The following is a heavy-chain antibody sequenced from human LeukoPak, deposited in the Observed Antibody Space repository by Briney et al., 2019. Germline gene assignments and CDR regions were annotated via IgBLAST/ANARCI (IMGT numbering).Heavy chain of an antibody. CDR3: AKHRSRITIFPNRGGRPTSFDY. D-gene: IGHD3-9*01. CDR1: GFNFNNYW. Sequence: GGSLRLSCAASGFNFNNYWMTWVRQAPGKGLEWVANIRQDGTEKYYVDSVKGRFTISRDNSKNSLYLQMNSLRADDTAVYYCAKHRSRITIFPNRGGRPTSFDYWGQGTLVTVSS. CDR2: IRQDGTEK. J-gene: IGHJ4*02. V-gene: IGHV3-7*03.